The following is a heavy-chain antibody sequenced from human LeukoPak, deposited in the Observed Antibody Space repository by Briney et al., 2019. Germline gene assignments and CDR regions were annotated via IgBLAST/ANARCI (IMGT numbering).Heavy chain of an antibody. CDR3: AKDTGIAVALDAFDI. V-gene: IGHV3-9*01. D-gene: IGHD6-19*01. Sequence: GRSLRLSCAASGFTFDDYAMHWVRHAPGKGLEWVSGSSWNSGSIGYADSVKGRFTISRDNAENSLYLQMNSLRAEDTALYYCAKDTGIAVALDAFDIWGQGTMVTVAS. CDR1: GFTFDDYA. CDR2: SSWNSGSI. J-gene: IGHJ3*02.